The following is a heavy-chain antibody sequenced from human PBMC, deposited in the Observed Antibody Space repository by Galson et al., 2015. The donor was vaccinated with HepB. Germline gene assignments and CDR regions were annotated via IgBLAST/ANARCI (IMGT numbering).Heavy chain of an antibody. V-gene: IGHV3-7*03. J-gene: IGHJ4*02. CDR1: GFTFSSYW. CDR2: IKQDGSEK. Sequence: SLRLSCAASGFTFSSYWMSWVRQAPGKGLEWVANIKQDGSEKYYVDSVKGRFTISRDNAKNSLYMQMNSLRAEDTAVYYCAKSAVRGSSSWYGDYYWGQGTLVTVSS. D-gene: IGHD6-13*01. CDR3: AKSAVRGSSSWYGDYY.